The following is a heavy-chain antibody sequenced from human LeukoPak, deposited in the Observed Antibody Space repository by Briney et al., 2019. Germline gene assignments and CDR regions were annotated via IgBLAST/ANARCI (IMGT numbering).Heavy chain of an antibody. D-gene: IGHD6-19*01. Sequence: ASVKVSCKASGYTFTGYYMHWVRQAPGQGLEWMGWINPNSGGTNYAQKFQGRVTMTRDTSISTAYMELSRLSSDDTAVYYCARAAEMWVAGTAHGHNWFDPWGQGTLVTVSS. J-gene: IGHJ5*02. CDR3: ARAAEMWVAGTAHGHNWFDP. V-gene: IGHV1-2*02. CDR1: GYTFTGYY. CDR2: INPNSGGT.